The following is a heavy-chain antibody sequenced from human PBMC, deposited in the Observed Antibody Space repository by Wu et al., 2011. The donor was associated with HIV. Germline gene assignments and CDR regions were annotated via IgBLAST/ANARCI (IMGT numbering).Heavy chain of an antibody. J-gene: IGHJ4*02. Sequence: QVQLVQSGAEVKKPGASVKVSCRASGYTFTSYGISWVRQAPGQGLEWMGWISAYNGDTNYAQKLRGRVTMTTDTSTSTAYMELRSLGSDDTAIYYCARDDSSGWPEGFDYWGQGTLVTVSS. D-gene: IGHD6-19*01. V-gene: IGHV1-18*01. CDR3: ARDDSSGWPEGFDY. CDR2: ISAYNGDT. CDR1: GYTFTSYG.